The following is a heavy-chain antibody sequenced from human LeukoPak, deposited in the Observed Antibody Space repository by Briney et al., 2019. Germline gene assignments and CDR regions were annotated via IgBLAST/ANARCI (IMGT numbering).Heavy chain of an antibody. J-gene: IGHJ4*02. CDR2: ISWNSGYI. V-gene: IGHV3-9*01. D-gene: IGHD6-13*01. CDR3: AKAPSISAAVNN. Sequence: RPGGSLRLSCAASGFTFADYAMHWVRQAPGKGLEWVSSISWNSGYIGYADSVQGRFSISRDNAKNSLYLQMDSLRTEDTALYYCAKAPSISAAVNNWGQGTLVTVSS. CDR1: GFTFADYA.